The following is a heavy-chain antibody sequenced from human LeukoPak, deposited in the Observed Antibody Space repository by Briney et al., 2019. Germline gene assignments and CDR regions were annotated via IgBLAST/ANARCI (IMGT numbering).Heavy chain of an antibody. CDR2: IYYNAST. J-gene: IGHJ4*02. Sequence: PSETLSLTCTVSGGSISSYYWSWIRQPPGKGLEWIGYIYYNASTNYNPSLKSGVAISVDTSKNQFSVKLSSVTAADTAVYYCAREVRVVPAATYVLYYFDYWGQGTLVTVSS. D-gene: IGHD2-2*01. CDR1: GGSISSYY. CDR3: AREVRVVPAATYVLYYFDY. V-gene: IGHV4-59*01.